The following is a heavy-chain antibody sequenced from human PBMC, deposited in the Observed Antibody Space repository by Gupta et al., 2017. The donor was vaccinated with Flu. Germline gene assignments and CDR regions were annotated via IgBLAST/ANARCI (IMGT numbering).Heavy chain of an antibody. CDR1: GYTFTNFG. J-gene: IGHJ4*01. V-gene: IGHV1-18*04. CDR2: ITVHSGCA. Sequence: QVQLVQSGAEVKKPGTSVRVSCKASGYTFTNFGFSWVRQAPGQGLEWMGWITVHSGCANYAQRFRDRVTITRDTFTSTVFLELTYLRYDDTAVYYCARDGAGGRDYWGQGTLVTVSS. D-gene: IGHD2-15*01. CDR3: ARDGAGGRDY.